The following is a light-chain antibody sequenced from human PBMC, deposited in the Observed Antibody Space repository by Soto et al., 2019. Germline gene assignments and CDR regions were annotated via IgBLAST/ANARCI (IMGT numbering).Light chain of an antibody. V-gene: IGKV3-15*01. CDR3: QQYNNWPPKT. Sequence: EIVMTQSPATLSVSPGERATLSCRASQGVSSNLAWYQQKPGQAPRLLIYGASTRATGIPARFSGSGSGTEFTLTISSLQSEDFAVYYCQQYNNWPPKTFGQGTKVEIK. J-gene: IGKJ1*01. CDR1: QGVSSN. CDR2: GAS.